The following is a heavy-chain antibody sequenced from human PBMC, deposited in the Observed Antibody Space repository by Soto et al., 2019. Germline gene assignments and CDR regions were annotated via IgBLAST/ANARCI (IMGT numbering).Heavy chain of an antibody. D-gene: IGHD6-13*01. J-gene: IGHJ4*02. CDR2: INPNSGGT. V-gene: IGHV1-2*04. CDR1: GYTFTGYY. Sequence: ASVKVSCKASGYTFTGYYMHWLRQAPGQGLEWMGWINPNSGGTNYAQKFQGWVTMTRDTSISTAYMELSRLRSDDTAVYYCARDGSGGIAAAGYDYWGQGTLVTVSS. CDR3: ARDGSGGIAAAGYDY.